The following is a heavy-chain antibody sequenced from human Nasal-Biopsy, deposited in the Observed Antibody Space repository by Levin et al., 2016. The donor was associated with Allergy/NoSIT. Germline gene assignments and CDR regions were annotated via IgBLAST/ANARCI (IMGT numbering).Heavy chain of an antibody. Sequence: GESLKISCAASGFTFSSYSMNWVRQAPGKGLEWVSSISSGSSHIFYATSLKGRFTISRDNAKKTLYLQMNNLRVDDTAMYYCAIILGSKWGNNYDGMDVWGLGTPVTVSS. J-gene: IGHJ6*02. CDR3: AIILGSKWGNNYDGMDV. CDR1: GFTFSSYS. D-gene: IGHD7-27*01. V-gene: IGHV3-21*01. CDR2: ISSGSSHI.